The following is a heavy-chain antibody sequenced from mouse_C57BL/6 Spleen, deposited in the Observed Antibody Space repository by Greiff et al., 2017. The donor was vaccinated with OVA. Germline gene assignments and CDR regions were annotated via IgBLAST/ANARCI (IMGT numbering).Heavy chain of an antibody. J-gene: IGHJ2*01. V-gene: IGHV1-50*01. D-gene: IGHD2-1*01. CDR3: ARGDGNYDY. CDR2: IDPSDSYT. Sequence: QVQLQQSGAELVKPGASVKLSCKASGYTFTSYWMQWVKQRPGQGLEWIGEIDPSDSYTNYNQKFKGKATLTVDPSSSTAYMQLSSLTSEDSAVYYCARGDGNYDYWGQGTTLTVSS. CDR1: GYTFTSYW.